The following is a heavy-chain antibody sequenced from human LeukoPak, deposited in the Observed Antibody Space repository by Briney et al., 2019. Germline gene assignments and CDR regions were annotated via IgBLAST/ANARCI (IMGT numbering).Heavy chain of an antibody. CDR3: AKNWQYCSSTSCYFPDY. J-gene: IGHJ4*02. D-gene: IGHD2-2*01. CDR2: ISCSGINT. Sequence: GGSLRLSFAASGFPFSSYAMTWVRPAPGKGLEWVSVISCSGINTDYADSVKGRFTISRDNSKNTLYLQMNSLRAEDTAVYYCAKNWQYCSSTSCYFPDYWGQGTLVTVSS. V-gene: IGHV3-23*01. CDR1: GFPFSSYA.